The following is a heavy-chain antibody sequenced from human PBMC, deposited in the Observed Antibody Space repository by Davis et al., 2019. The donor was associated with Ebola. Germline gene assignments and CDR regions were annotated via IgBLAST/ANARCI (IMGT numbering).Heavy chain of an antibody. CDR1: GGSIRSSSHY. D-gene: IGHD3-16*01. J-gene: IGHJ4*02. V-gene: IGHV4-31*03. CDR2: IYYSGST. CDR3: ARVGGHGEYPTIYYFDY. Sequence: MPSETLSLTCTVSGGSIRSSSHYWGWIRQPPGKGLEWIGYIYYSGSTYYNPSLKSRVSISVDTSKSQFSLKVRSVTAADTAVYFCARVGGHGEYPTIYYFDYWGQGTLVIVSS.